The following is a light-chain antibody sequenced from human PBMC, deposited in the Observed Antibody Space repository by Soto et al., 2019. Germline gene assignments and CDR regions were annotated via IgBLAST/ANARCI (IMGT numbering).Light chain of an antibody. J-gene: IGLJ1*01. CDR1: SSDVGGYNY. Sequence: QSVLAQPASVSGSPGQSITISCTGTSSDVGGYNYVSWYQQHPGKAPKLMIYDVSNRPSGVPNRFSGSKSGNTASLTISGLQAEDEADYYCSSYTSSRTLYVFGTGTKVTVL. CDR2: DVS. V-gene: IGLV2-14*01. CDR3: SSYTSSRTLYV.